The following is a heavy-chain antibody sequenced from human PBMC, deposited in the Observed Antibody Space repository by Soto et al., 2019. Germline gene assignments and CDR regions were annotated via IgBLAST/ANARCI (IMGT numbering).Heavy chain of an antibody. Sequence: KPSETLSLTCTVSGGSISSYYWSWIRQPPGKGLEWIGYIYYSGSTNYNPSLKSRVTISVDTSKNQFSLKLSSVTAADTAVYYCARASIAYWFDPWGQGTLVTVSS. CDR3: ARASIAYWFDP. CDR1: GGSISSYY. CDR2: IYYSGST. V-gene: IGHV4-59*01. D-gene: IGHD6-13*01. J-gene: IGHJ5*02.